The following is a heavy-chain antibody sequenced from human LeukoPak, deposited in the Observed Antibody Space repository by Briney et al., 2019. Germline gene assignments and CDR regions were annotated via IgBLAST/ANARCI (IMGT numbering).Heavy chain of an antibody. CDR2: ISSSSSYI. CDR3: AKDPVIAAAPTGDV. Sequence: GGSLRLSCAASGFTFSRYSMNWVRQAPGKGLEWVSSISSSSSYIYYTDSVKGRFTISRDNAKNSLYLQMNSLRAEDTAMYYCAKDPVIAAAPTGDVWGKGTTVTISS. V-gene: IGHV3-21*01. D-gene: IGHD6-13*01. J-gene: IGHJ6*04. CDR1: GFTFSRYS.